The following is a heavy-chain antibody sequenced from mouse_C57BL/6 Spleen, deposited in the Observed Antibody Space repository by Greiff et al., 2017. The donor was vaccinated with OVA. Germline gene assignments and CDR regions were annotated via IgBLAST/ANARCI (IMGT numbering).Heavy chain of an antibody. CDR2: IDPSDSYT. V-gene: IGHV1-50*01. CDR3: ARGGQLRPYFDY. D-gene: IGHD3-2*02. J-gene: IGHJ2*01. CDR1: GYTFTSYW. Sequence: VQLQQSGAELVKPGASVKLSCKASGYTFTSYWMQWVKQRPGQGLEWIGEIDPSDSYTNYNQKFEGKATLTVDTSSSTAYMQLSSLTSEDSAVYYCARGGQLRPYFDYWGQGTTLTVSS.